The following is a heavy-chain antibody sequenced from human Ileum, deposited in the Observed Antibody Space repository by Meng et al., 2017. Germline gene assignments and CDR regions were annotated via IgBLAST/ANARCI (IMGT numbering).Heavy chain of an antibody. V-gene: IGHV3-15*01. CDR1: GMNFINAW. CDR3: TTGSSNWPHF. CDR2: IRSKVDGETT. D-gene: IGHD6-13*01. Sequence: GGSLRLSCAGSGMNFINAWLTWVRQVPGKGLEWVGRIRSKVDGETTEYAAPVKGRFTISRDDSRGTLDLQMTSLKSEDSGLYYCTTGSSNWPHFWGQGTLVTVSS. J-gene: IGHJ4*02.